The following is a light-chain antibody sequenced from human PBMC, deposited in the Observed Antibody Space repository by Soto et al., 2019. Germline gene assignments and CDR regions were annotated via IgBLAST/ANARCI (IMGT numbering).Light chain of an antibody. CDR3: QQYNSYSPWT. V-gene: IGKV1-5*03. Sequence: DIQMTQSPSTLSASVGDRVTITCRASQSISSWLAWYQQKPGKAPKLLIYKASILESGVPSRFSGSGSGTKFTLTISSLQPDDFATYYCQQYNSYSPWTFGQGTKVEIK. CDR2: KAS. J-gene: IGKJ1*01. CDR1: QSISSW.